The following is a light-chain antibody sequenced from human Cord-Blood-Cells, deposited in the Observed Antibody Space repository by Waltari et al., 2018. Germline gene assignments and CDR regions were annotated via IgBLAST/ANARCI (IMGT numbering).Light chain of an antibody. Sequence: DIQMTQTTSSLSPSVGDRVTITCRASQSISSYLNWYQQKPGKAPKLLIYAASSLQSGVPSRFSGSGSGTDFTLTISSLQPEDFATYYCQQSYSTPSITFGQGTRLEIK. J-gene: IGKJ5*01. CDR1: QSISSY. CDR3: QQSYSTPSIT. CDR2: AAS. V-gene: IGKV1-39*01.